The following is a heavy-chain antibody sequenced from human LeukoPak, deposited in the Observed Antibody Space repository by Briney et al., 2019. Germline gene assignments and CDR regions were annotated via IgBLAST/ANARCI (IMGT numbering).Heavy chain of an antibody. V-gene: IGHV4-61*01. CDR2: IYYSGST. CDR1: GGSVSSGSYY. J-gene: IGHJ4*02. Sequence: SETLSLTCTVSGGSVSSGSYYWSWIRQPPGKGLEWIGYIYYSGSTNYNPSLKSRVTISVDTSKNQFSLKLSSVTAADTAVYYCARWELLDSFDYWGQGTLVTVSS. D-gene: IGHD1-26*01. CDR3: ARWELLDSFDY.